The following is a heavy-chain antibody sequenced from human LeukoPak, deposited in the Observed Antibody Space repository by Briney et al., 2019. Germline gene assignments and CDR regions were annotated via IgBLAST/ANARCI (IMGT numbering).Heavy chain of an antibody. D-gene: IGHD3-10*01. V-gene: IGHV1-8*01. J-gene: IGHJ6*02. CDR1: GYTFTSYD. CDR3: AREGYGLWFGELLRSYYYYGMDV. Sequence: ASVKVSCKASGYTFTSYDINWVRQATGQGLEWMGWMNPNSGNTGYAQKFQGRVTMTRNTSISTAYTELSSLRSEDTAVYYCAREGYGLWFGELLRSYYYYGMDVWGQGTTVTVSS. CDR2: MNPNSGNT.